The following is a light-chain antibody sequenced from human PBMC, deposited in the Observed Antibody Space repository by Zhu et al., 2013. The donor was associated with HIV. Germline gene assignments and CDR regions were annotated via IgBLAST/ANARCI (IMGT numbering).Light chain of an antibody. CDR2: TAS. CDR3: QQYDKFLS. V-gene: IGKV1-8*01. CDR1: QDISSH. Sequence: AIRMTQSPSSLYASTGDRVTLTCRASQDISSHVAWYQQKSGQAPKLLIYTASTLQSGAPSRFSGSGSGTEFTLTISSLQPEDVATYYCQQYDKFLSFGGGTKVEIK. J-gene: IGKJ4*01.